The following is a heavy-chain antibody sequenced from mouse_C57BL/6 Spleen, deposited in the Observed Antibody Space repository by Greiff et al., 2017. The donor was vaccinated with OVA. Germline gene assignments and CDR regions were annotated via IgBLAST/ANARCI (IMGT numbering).Heavy chain of an antibody. V-gene: IGHV1-50*01. CDR1: GYTFTSYW. J-gene: IGHJ2*01. CDR2: IDPSDSYT. D-gene: IGHD1-1*01. CDR3: ALIYYYGSSYFDY. Sequence: QVQLQQPGAELVKPGASVKLSCKASGYTFTSYWMRWVKQRPGQGLEWIGEIDPSDSYTNYNQKFKGKATLTVDTSSSTAYMQLSSLTSEDSAVYYCALIYYYGSSYFDYWGQGTTLTVSS.